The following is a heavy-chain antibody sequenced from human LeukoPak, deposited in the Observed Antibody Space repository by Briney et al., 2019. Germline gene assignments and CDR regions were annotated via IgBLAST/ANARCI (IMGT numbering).Heavy chain of an antibody. CDR3: ARSPFITMVRGVIIEPPDY. V-gene: IGHV4-59*01. Sequence: PSETLSLTCTVSGGSISSYYWIWIRQFPGKGLEWIGYIYYTGTTNYNPSLKSRVTISVDTSKNQFSLKLTSVTAADTAVYYCARSPFITMVRGVIIEPPDYWGQGTLVTVSS. J-gene: IGHJ4*02. CDR2: IYYTGTT. D-gene: IGHD3-10*01. CDR1: GGSISSYY.